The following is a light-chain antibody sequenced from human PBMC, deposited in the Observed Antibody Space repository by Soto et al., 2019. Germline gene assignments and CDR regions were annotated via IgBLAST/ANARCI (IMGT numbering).Light chain of an antibody. CDR3: QQYNSSST. V-gene: IGKV1-5*03. J-gene: IGKJ2*01. CDR1: QSISNL. Sequence: DIQMTQSHSTLSASVGDRITITCRASQSISNLLAWYQQKPGQAPKLLIYKASTLESGLPSRFSGSGSGTVFTLTSSGLQPDDFASYYCQQYNSSSTFGQGTKLEMK. CDR2: KAS.